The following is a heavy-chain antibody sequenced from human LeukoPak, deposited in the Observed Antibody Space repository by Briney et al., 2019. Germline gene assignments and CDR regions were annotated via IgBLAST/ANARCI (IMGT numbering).Heavy chain of an antibody. D-gene: IGHD3-3*01. CDR1: GGSFSGYY. Sequence: PSETLSLTCAVFGGSFSGYYWNWIRQPPGKGLEWIGQINPSRNTNYNPSLKSRVTISVDTSKKQFSLKLSSVTAADTAVYYCARRYDFWSGYPPPLDYWGKGTLVTVSS. CDR2: INPSRNT. CDR3: ARRYDFWSGYPPPLDY. J-gene: IGHJ4*02. V-gene: IGHV4-34*01.